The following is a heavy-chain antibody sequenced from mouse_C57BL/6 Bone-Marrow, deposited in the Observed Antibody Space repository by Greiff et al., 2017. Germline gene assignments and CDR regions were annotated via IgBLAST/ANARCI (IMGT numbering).Heavy chain of an antibody. D-gene: IGHD3-3*01. CDR3: AREKGRGVDY. V-gene: IGHV5-4*01. Sequence: EVHLVESGGGLVKPGGSLKLSCAASGFTFSSYAMSWVRQTPEKRLEWVATISDGGSYTYYPDNVKGRFTISRDNAKNNLYLQMSHLKSEDTAMYYCAREKGRGVDYWGQGTTLTVSS. CDR1: GFTFSSYA. J-gene: IGHJ2*01. CDR2: ISDGGSYT.